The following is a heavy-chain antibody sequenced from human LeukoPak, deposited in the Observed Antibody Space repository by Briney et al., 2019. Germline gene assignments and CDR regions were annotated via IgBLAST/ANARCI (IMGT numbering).Heavy chain of an antibody. CDR3: ARGHCSSTSCYSLDY. Sequence: ASVKVSCKGSGYTFTGYYMHWVRQAPGQGLEWMGWINPNSGGTNYAQTFKGRVTMTRDTSISTAYMELSRPRSDDTAVYYCARGHCSSTSCYSLDYWGQGTLVTVSS. D-gene: IGHD2-2*01. J-gene: IGHJ4*02. V-gene: IGHV1-2*02. CDR2: INPNSGGT. CDR1: GYTFTGYY.